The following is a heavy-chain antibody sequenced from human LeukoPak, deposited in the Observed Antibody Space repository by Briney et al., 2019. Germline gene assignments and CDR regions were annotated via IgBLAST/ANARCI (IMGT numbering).Heavy chain of an antibody. J-gene: IGHJ6*02. CDR2: ISSSSSTI. Sequence: GGSLRLSCAASGFTFSSYSMNWVRQAPGKGLEWVSYISSSSSTIYYADSVKGRFTISRDNAKSSLYLQMNSLRAEDTAVYYCARDQDSSGWYGYYYYYGMDVWGQGTTVTVSS. CDR1: GFTFSSYS. CDR3: ARDQDSSGWYGYYYYYGMDV. D-gene: IGHD6-19*01. V-gene: IGHV3-48*01.